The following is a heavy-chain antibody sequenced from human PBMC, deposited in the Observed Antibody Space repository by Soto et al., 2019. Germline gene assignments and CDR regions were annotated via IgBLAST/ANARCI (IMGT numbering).Heavy chain of an antibody. J-gene: IGHJ4*02. CDR1: GFTVSSNY. CDR2: IYSGGST. Sequence: GGSLRLSCAASGFTVSSNYMSWVRQAPGKGLEWVSVIYSGGSTYYADSVKGRFTISRHNSKNTLYLQMNSLRAEDTAVYYCARAPLTANDYGDYWGQGTLVTVSS. CDR3: ARAPLTANDYGDY. V-gene: IGHV3-53*04. D-gene: IGHD5-18*01.